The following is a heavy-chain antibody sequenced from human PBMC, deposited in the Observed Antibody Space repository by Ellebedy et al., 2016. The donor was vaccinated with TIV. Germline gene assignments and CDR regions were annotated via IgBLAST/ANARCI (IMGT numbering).Heavy chain of an antibody. V-gene: IGHV1-46*01. Sequence: AASVNVSCKASRHTFPNYYLHWVRQAPGQGLEWMGIINPSSGTTTYAQKFQDRIIMTTDTSTSTVHMELSNLRSEDTAVYFCARNSIIYDDYNGMDVWGQGATVTVSS. CDR3: ARNSIIYDDYNGMDV. D-gene: IGHD4-23*01. CDR2: INPSSGTT. CDR1: RHTFPNYY. J-gene: IGHJ6*02.